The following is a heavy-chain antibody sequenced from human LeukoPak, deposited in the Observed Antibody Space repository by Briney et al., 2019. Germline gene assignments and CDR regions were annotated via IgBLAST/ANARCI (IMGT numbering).Heavy chain of an antibody. J-gene: IGHJ4*02. V-gene: IGHV3-49*04. CDR1: GFTFGDYA. D-gene: IGHD3-10*01. CDR2: IRSKAYGGTT. Sequence: GGSLRLSCTASGFTFGDYAMSWVRQAPGKGLEWVGFIRSKAYGGTTEYAASVKGRFTISRDDSKSIAYLQMNSLKTEDTAVYYCTRDQDIGVLLWFGEFSLFDYWGQGTLVTVSS. CDR3: TRDQDIGVLLWFGEFSLFDY.